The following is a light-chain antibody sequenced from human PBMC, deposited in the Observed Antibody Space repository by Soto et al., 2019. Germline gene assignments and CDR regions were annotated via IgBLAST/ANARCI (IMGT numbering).Light chain of an antibody. V-gene: IGKV3-20*01. J-gene: IGKJ4*01. CDR3: QQYRNWPLT. CDR2: GAS. Sequence: EIVLTQSPGTRSLSPGERATLSSRASQSVRSSYLAWYQQKPGQAPRLLIYGASSRATGIPARFSGSGSGTDFTLTISSLQSEDFAVYYCQQYRNWPLTFGGGTKVDIK. CDR1: QSVRSSY.